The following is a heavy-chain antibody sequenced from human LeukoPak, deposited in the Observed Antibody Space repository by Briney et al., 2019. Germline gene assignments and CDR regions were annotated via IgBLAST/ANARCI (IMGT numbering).Heavy chain of an antibody. Sequence: NPSETLSLTCTVSGYSVSSGYYWGWIRQPPGKGLEWIGSMYHSGDTYYNPSLKSRVTISVDTSKNQLSLKLSSVTAADTAVYYCARSKAHLSTSWYGTWFDPWGQGTLVTVSS. J-gene: IGHJ5*02. CDR1: GYSVSSGYY. D-gene: IGHD2-2*01. CDR3: ARSKAHLSTSWYGTWFDP. V-gene: IGHV4-38-2*02. CDR2: MYHSGDT.